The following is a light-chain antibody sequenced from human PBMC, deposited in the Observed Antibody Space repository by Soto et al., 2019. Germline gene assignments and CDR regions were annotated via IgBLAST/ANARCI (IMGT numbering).Light chain of an antibody. J-gene: IGKJ4*01. CDR3: QQYNNWPLT. V-gene: IGKV3-15*01. CDR1: QSVSSK. Sequence: EIVMTQSPATLSVSPGERATLSCRASQSVSSKLAWYQQKLGQAPRLLMYGASTRATGIPARFSGSGSGTEVTLTISSLQPEDFAVYYCQQYNNWPLTFGGGTKVEIK. CDR2: GAS.